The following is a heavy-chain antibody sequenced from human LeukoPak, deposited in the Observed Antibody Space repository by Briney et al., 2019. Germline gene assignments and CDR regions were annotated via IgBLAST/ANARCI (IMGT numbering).Heavy chain of an antibody. CDR1: GFTFSGSA. V-gene: IGHV3-73*01. D-gene: IGHD2-15*01. J-gene: IGHJ4*02. CDR3: TSRGGSSNSIDY. CDR2: IRSKANSYAT. Sequence: GGSLRLSCAASGFTFSGSAMHWVRQASGKGLEWVGRIRSKANSYATAYAASVKGRFTISRDDSKNTAYLQMNSLKTEDTAVYYCTSRGGSSNSIDYWGQGTLVTVSS.